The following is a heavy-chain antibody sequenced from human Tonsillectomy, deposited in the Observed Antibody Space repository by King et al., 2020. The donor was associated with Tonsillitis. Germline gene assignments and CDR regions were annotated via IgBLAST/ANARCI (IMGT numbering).Heavy chain of an antibody. D-gene: IGHD4-11*01. CDR1: GYTFSSYA. CDR2: ISAYNGNT. CDR3: ARDPGITTNNWFDP. V-gene: IGHV1-18*01. Sequence: VQLVESGAEVKKPGASVKVSCKASGYTFSSYAITWVRQAPGQGLEWMGWISAYNGNTNYAQKFQGRVTMTTDTSTSTAYMELRSLRSDDTAVYYCARDPGITTNNWFDPWGQGTLVTVSS. J-gene: IGHJ5*02.